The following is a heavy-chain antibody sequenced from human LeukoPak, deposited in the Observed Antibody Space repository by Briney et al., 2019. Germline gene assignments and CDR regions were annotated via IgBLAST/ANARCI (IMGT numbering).Heavy chain of an antibody. Sequence: PSETLSLTCTVSGGSISSYYWSWIRQPPGKGLEWIGYIYYSGSTNYNPSLKSRVTISVDTSKNQFSLKLSSVTAADTAVYYCASSASLNDILTGYPDAFDIWGQGTMVTVSS. CDR1: GGSISSYY. D-gene: IGHD3-9*01. CDR3: ASSASLNDILTGYPDAFDI. CDR2: IYYSGST. J-gene: IGHJ3*02. V-gene: IGHV4-59*01.